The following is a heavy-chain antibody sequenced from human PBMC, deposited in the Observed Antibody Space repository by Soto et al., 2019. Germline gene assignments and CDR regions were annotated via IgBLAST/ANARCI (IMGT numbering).Heavy chain of an antibody. V-gene: IGHV3-72*01. J-gene: IGHJ4*02. D-gene: IGHD3-10*01. CDR2: IRNKAKSYTT. CDR3: ASVRYGSVDY. Sequence: EVQLVESGGDLVQPAGSLRLSCAASGFTFSDRYMDWVRQAPGKGLEWVGRIRNKAKSYTTDYAASVKTRFTISRDDSRNSLYLQMNRLTTEDTGVYYCASVRYGSVDYWGQGTLVTVSS. CDR1: GFTFSDRY.